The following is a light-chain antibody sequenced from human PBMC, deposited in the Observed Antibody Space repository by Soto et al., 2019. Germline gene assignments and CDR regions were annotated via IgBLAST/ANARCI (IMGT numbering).Light chain of an antibody. Sequence: EIVMTQSPATLSVSPGERGTLSCRASQSVSSNIVWYQQKPGQAPRLLIYDASTRASGIPARFSGSGSGTEFTLTISSLQSEDFAVYYCQQYENWPPFTFGGGTKVEIK. CDR1: QSVSSN. CDR2: DAS. CDR3: QQYENWPPFT. V-gene: IGKV3-15*01. J-gene: IGKJ4*01.